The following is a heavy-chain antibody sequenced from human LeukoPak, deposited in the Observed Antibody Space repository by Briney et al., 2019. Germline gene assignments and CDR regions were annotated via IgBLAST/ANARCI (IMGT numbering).Heavy chain of an antibody. CDR1: GFTFSSYA. CDR2: IYSGGST. Sequence: PGGSLRLSCAASGFTFSSYAMSWVRQAPGKGLEWVSVIYSGGSTYYADSVKGRFTISRHNSKNTLYLQMNSLRAEDTAVYYCARGGGYDSSGLSAFDIWGQGTMVTVSS. J-gene: IGHJ3*02. V-gene: IGHV3-53*04. D-gene: IGHD3-22*01. CDR3: ARGGGYDSSGLSAFDI.